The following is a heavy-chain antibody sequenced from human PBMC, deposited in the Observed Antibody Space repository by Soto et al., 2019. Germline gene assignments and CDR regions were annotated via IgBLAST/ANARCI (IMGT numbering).Heavy chain of an antibody. CDR2: ISSSSSYI. D-gene: IGHD3-10*01. CDR1: GFTFSSYS. CDR3: ARSDYYGSGSYASDLDY. V-gene: IGHV3-21*01. J-gene: IGHJ4*02. Sequence: EVQLVESGGGLVKPGGSLRLSCAASGFTFSSYSMNWVRQAPGKGLEWVSSISSSSSYIYYADSVKGRFTISRDNAKNSLYLKMNSLRAEDTAVYYCARSDYYGSGSYASDLDYWGQGTLVTVSS.